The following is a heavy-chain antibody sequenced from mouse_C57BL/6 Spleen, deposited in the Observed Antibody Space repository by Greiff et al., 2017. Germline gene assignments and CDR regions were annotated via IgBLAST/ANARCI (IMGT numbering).Heavy chain of an antibody. V-gene: IGHV5-4*01. CDR3: ARDSPHYDSSSEAY. CDR2: ISDGGSYT. J-gene: IGHJ3*01. D-gene: IGHD1-1*01. Sequence: EVLGVESGGGLVKPGGSLKLSCAASGFTFSSYAMSWVRQTPEKRLEWVATISDGGSYTYYPDNVKGRFTISRDNAKNNLYLQMSHLKSEDTAMYYCARDSPHYDSSSEAYWGQGTLVTVSA. CDR1: GFTFSSYA.